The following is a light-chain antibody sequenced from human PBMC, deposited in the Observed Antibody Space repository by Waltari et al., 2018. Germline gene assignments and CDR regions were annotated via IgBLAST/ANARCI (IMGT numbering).Light chain of an antibody. CDR1: QSLLHSDGKNY. J-gene: IGKJ5*01. V-gene: IGKV2-29*02. CDR3: MQGLQIPIT. Sequence: DIEMTQTPLSLSVTPGQPASISCKSSQSLLHSDGKNYVYWYLQKPGRSPQLLIYELSGRFSGVPDRFSGSGSGTDFTLKISRVEAEDVGIYYCMQGLQIPITCGQGTRL. CDR2: ELS.